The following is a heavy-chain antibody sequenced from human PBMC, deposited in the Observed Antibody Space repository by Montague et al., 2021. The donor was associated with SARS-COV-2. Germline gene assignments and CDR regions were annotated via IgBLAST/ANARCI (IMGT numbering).Heavy chain of an antibody. J-gene: IGHJ4*02. D-gene: IGHD5-12*01. V-gene: IGHV4-61*02. CDR1: GGSISSGSYY. Sequence: TLSLTCTVSGGSISSGSYYWSWIRQPAGKGLEWIGRIYTSGTTDYSFSLKSRVTISVDTSKNQFSLKLTSVTAADTAGYYCARAHSGSWAHPDNWGQGSLVTVSS. CDR3: ARAHSGSWAHPDN. CDR2: IYTSGTT.